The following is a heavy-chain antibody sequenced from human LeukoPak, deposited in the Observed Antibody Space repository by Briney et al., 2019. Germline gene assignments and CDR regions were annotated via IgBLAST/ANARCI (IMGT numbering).Heavy chain of an antibody. Sequence: GGSLRLSCEASGFTFSTYNMNWVRQAPGKGLEWVSYISSSGSNIYYAAPVKGRFTISRDNAKNSLYLQMNSLRVEDTALYYCASARVYRTTDSFDIWGQGTMVTVSS. D-gene: IGHD6-13*01. CDR1: GFTFSTYN. V-gene: IGHV3-48*04. J-gene: IGHJ3*02. CDR3: ASARVYRTTDSFDI. CDR2: ISSSGSNI.